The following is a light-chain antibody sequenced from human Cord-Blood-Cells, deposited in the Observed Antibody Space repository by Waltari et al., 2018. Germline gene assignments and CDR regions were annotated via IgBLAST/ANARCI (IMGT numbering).Light chain of an antibody. CDR2: DAS. V-gene: IGKV1-33*01. J-gene: IGKJ4*01. Sequence: DVQMTQSPSSLSASVGGRFSITCQASQDSRNYLNWYQQKPGKAPKLLIYDASNLETGVPSRFSGSGSGTDFTFTISSLQPEDIETYYCQQYDTLLAFGGGTKVEIK. CDR1: QDSRNY. CDR3: QQYDTLLA.